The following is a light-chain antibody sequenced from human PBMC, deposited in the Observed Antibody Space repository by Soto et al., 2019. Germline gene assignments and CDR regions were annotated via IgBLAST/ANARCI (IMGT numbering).Light chain of an antibody. J-gene: IGKJ1*01. CDR1: QSISSS. CDR3: QKYNSYP. Sequence: DVPMTQTTSTLSASVRDRGTIICRASQSISSSLAWYQQKPGTAPKVQIYPASNWQSGVPSRFSGTGSGTEFTLTIRSLQPDDFATYYCQKYNSYPFGQGTKVDIK. V-gene: IGKV1-5*02. CDR2: PAS.